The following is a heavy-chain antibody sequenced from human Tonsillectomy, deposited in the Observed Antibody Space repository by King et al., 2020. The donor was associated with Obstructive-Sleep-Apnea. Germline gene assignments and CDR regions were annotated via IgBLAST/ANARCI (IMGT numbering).Heavy chain of an antibody. CDR1: GFTFSSYS. CDR2: ISSSSSYI. J-gene: IGHJ6*02. CDR3: ARPVGSYGSGSF. V-gene: IGHV3-21*01. D-gene: IGHD3-10*01. Sequence: VQLVESGGGLVKPGGSLRLSCAASGFTFSSYSMNWVRQAPGKGLEWVSSISSSSSYIYYPDSVKGRFTISRDNAKNSLYLQMKSLGAEDTAVYYCARPVGSYGSGSFWGQGTTVTVSS.